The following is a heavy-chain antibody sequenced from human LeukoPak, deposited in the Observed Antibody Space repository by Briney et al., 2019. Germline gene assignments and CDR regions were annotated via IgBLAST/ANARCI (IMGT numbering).Heavy chain of an antibody. CDR2: IYPGDSDT. V-gene: IGHV5-51*01. Sequence: RGESLQISCKGSGCSFTSYWIGWVRQMPGKGLEWMGNIYPGDSDTRYSPSFQGQVTISADKSISTAYLQWSSLKASDTAMYYCARQSGSVVIHYYFDYWGQGTLVTVAS. CDR3: ARQSGSVVIHYYFDY. D-gene: IGHD2-2*01. J-gene: IGHJ4*02. CDR1: GCSFTSYW.